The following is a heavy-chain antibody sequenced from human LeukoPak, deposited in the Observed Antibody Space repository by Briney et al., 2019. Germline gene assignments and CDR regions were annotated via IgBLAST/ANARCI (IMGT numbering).Heavy chain of an antibody. CDR3: AKRRGLELTYYYHMDV. Sequence: SETLSLTCTVSGGSISSYYWSWIRQPPGKGLEWIGYIYYSGSTNYNPSLKSRVTISVDTSKNQFSLKLSSVTAADTAVYYCAKRRGLELTYYYHMDVWGKGTTVTVSS. J-gene: IGHJ6*03. D-gene: IGHD1-7*01. V-gene: IGHV4-59*01. CDR2: IYYSGST. CDR1: GGSISSYY.